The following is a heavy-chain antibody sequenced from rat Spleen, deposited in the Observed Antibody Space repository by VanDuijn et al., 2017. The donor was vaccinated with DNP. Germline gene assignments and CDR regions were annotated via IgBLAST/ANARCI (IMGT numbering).Heavy chain of an antibody. CDR2: IGTGGTT. CDR3: ARNYYDGSYRFAY. V-gene: IGHV2-43*01. Sequence: QVQLKESGPGLVQPSQTLSLACTVSGFSLTSHHVHWVRQPSGKGLEWMGIIGTGGTTEYNPVLKSRLSISRDTSKSQVLLKMNSLQTEDTAMYFCARNYYDGSYRFAYWGQGTLVTVSS. CDR1: GFSLTSHH. D-gene: IGHD1-12*02. J-gene: IGHJ3*01.